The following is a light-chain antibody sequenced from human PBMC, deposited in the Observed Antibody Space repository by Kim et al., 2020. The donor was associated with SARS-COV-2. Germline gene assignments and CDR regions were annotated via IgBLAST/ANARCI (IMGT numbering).Light chain of an antibody. Sequence: SVGDRVTITCQASQDFSNYLNWYQQKPGKAPKLLIYDASNLETGVPSRFSGSGSGTDFTFTISSLQPEDIATYYCQQYDNLPPLTFGGGTKVDIK. V-gene: IGKV1-33*01. CDR2: DAS. CDR3: QQYDNLPPLT. J-gene: IGKJ4*01. CDR1: QDFSNY.